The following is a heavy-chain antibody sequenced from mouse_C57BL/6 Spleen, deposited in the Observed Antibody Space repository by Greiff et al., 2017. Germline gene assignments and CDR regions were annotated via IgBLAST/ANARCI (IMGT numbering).Heavy chain of an antibody. CDR1: GFSLTSYG. CDR2: IWGDGST. D-gene: IGHD2-5*01. CDR3: AKTIVTTWYFDV. Sequence: QVQLQQSGPGLVAPSQSLSITCTVSGFSLTSYGVSWVRQPPGKGLEWLGVIWGDGSTNYHSAPISRLSISKDNSKNQVFLKLNSLQTDDTATYYCAKTIVTTWYFDVWGTGTTVTVSS. V-gene: IGHV2-3*01. J-gene: IGHJ1*03.